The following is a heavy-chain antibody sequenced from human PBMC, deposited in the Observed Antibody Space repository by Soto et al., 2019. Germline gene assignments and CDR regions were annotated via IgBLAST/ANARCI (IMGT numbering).Heavy chain of an antibody. D-gene: IGHD5-12*01. CDR3: ARHTPAITISDH. J-gene: IGHJ4*02. CDR1: GGSISSSSYY. Sequence: QLQLQESGPGLVKPSETLSLTCTVSGGSISSSSYYWGWIRQPPGKGLEWIGSIYYSGSTYYNPSPNSRVTISVHTSKNQFSLTLSSVPAAYPAVYYCARHTPAITISDHWGQGTLVTVSS. V-gene: IGHV4-39*01. CDR2: IYYSGST.